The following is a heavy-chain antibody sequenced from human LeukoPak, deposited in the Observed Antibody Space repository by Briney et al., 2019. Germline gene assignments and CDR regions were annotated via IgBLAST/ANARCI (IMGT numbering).Heavy chain of an antibody. V-gene: IGHV4-39*01. CDR1: GGSISSSSYY. CDR2: IYYSGST. Sequence: LETLSLTCTVSGGSISSSSYYWGWIRQPPGKGLEWIGSIYYSGSTYYNPSLKSRVTISVDTSKNQFSLKLSSVTAADTAVYYCASTPLLGGYSGDGPNYWYFDLWGRGTLVTVSS. J-gene: IGHJ2*01. CDR3: ASTPLLGGYSGDGPNYWYFDL. D-gene: IGHD5-12*01.